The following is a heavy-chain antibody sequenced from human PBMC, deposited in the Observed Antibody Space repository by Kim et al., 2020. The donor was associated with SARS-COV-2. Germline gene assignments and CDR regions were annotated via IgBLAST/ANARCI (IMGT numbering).Heavy chain of an antibody. J-gene: IGHJ6*02. V-gene: IGHV1-3*01. Sequence: ASVKVSCKTSGNTLTNYGMHWVRQVPGQRLEWMGLMYAGDGNTVYSQKFRGRFTITRDTSASTVYMELRSLRSEDTAVYYCARGVNYALDVWGQGTTVTVSS. CDR1: GNTLTNYG. CDR3: ARGVNYALDV. D-gene: IGHD2-21*01. CDR2: MYAGDGNT.